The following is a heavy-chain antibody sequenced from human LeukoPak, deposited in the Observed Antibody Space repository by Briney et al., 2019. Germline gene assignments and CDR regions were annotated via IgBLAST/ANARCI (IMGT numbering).Heavy chain of an antibody. V-gene: IGHV4-30-2*01. J-gene: IGHJ4*02. Sequence: SETLSLTCTVSGDSFSSGAYYWSWIRQPPGKGLEWIGYIYHSGSTYYNPSLKSRVTISVDRSKNQFSLKLSSVTAADTAVYYCASNDYDFWSGYYTLLNYWGQGTLVTVSS. CDR2: IYHSGST. D-gene: IGHD3-3*01. CDR1: GDSFSSGAYY. CDR3: ASNDYDFWSGYYTLLNY.